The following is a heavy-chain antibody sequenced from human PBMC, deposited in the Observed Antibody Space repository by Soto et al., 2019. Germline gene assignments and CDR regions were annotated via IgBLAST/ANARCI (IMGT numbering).Heavy chain of an antibody. CDR3: AKDTAMVRGVIIGY. V-gene: IGHV3-23*01. J-gene: IGHJ4*02. CDR2: ISGSGGST. CDR1: GFTFSSYA. Sequence: EVQLLESGVGLVQPGGSLRLSCAASGFTFSSYAMSWVRQAPWKGLEWVSAISGSGGSTYYADSVKGRFTISRDNSKNTLYLQMNSLRADDTAVYYCAKDTAMVRGVIIGYWGQGTLVTVSS. D-gene: IGHD3-10*01.